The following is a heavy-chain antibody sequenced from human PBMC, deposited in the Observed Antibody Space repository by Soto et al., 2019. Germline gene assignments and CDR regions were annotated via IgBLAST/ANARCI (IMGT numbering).Heavy chain of an antibody. J-gene: IGHJ6*02. V-gene: IGHV1-69*12. CDR3: AGDQDSGYVIKLLYLYKMDV. CDR1: GGTFSSYA. Sequence: QVQLVQSGAEVKKPGSSVKVSCKASGGTFSSYAISWVRQAPGQGLEWMGGIIPIFGTANYAQKFQGRVTITAAESTRTAYMGLSSRRSEDTAVYYCAGDQDSGYVIKLLYLYKMDVRGHGTTVTVSS. CDR2: IIPIFGTA. D-gene: IGHD5-12*01.